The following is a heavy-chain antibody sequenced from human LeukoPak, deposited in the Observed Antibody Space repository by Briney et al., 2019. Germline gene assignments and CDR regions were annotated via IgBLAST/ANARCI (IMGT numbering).Heavy chain of an antibody. CDR1: GVSISSSSYY. Sequence: SETLSLTCAVSGVSISSSSYYWGWIRQPPGKGLEWIGSIYYSGTTYYNPSFKSRVTVSVDTFKNQFSLKLSSVTAADTAVYYCARGGSRWLQLGFGYWGQGTLVTVSS. CDR2: IYYSGTT. D-gene: IGHD5-24*01. J-gene: IGHJ4*02. CDR3: ARGGSRWLQLGFGY. V-gene: IGHV4-39*01.